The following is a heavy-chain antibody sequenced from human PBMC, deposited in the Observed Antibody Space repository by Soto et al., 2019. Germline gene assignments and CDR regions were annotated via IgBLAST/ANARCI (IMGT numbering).Heavy chain of an antibody. J-gene: IGHJ4*02. CDR1: GFTFDDYG. Sequence: PGGSLRLSCAASGFTFDDYGMSWVRQAPGKGLEWVSGINWNGGSTGYADSVKGRFTISRDNAKNSLYLQMNSLRAEDTALYYCASSGPRSILRYFDWSASYDYWGQGTLVTVSS. V-gene: IGHV3-20*04. CDR2: INWNGGST. D-gene: IGHD3-9*01. CDR3: ASSGPRSILRYFDWSASYDY.